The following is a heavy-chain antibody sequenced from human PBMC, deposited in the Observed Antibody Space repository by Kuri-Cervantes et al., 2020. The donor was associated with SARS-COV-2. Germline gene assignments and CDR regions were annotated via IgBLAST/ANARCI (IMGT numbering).Heavy chain of an antibody. CDR2: INPNSGGT. CDR3: ARGMVRGLIQYYYYGMDV. CDR1: GCTFTGYY. Sequence: ASVKVSCKASGCTFTGYYMHWVRQAPGQGFEWMGWINPNSGGTNYAQKSQGWVTMTRDTSISTVYMELSRLRSDDTAVYYCARGMVRGLIQYYYYGMDVWGQGTTVTVSS. D-gene: IGHD3-10*01. J-gene: IGHJ6*02. V-gene: IGHV1-2*04.